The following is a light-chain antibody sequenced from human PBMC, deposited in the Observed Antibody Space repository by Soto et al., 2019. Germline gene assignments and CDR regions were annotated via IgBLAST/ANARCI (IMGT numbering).Light chain of an antibody. V-gene: IGLV2-14*01. CDR3: SSHYGYTSWA. J-gene: IGLJ1*01. Sequence: PRAGNECPSQWSANHYKKTSSDVGGYNFVSWYQQHPGEAPKLIIHEVTNRPSGVSDRFSGSKSGNTASLTISGFQADQEDAYYCSSHYGYTSWAFGSGSKFIVL. CDR1: SSDVGGYNF. CDR2: EVT.